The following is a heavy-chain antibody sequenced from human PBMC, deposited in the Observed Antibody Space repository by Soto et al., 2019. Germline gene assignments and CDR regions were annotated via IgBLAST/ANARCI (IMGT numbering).Heavy chain of an antibody. CDR3: AKDRCRGGDCYSEEYFQH. CDR2: ISFDGSNK. CDR1: GFTFSSYG. Sequence: QVQLVESGGGVVQPGRSLRLSCAASGFTFSSYGMHWVRQAPGKGLEWVAVISFDGSNKYYGDSVKGRFTISRDNSKNMLYLQMNSLRPEDTAVFYCAKDRCRGGDCYSEEYFQHWGQGTLVTVSS. D-gene: IGHD2-21*02. J-gene: IGHJ1*01. V-gene: IGHV3-30*18.